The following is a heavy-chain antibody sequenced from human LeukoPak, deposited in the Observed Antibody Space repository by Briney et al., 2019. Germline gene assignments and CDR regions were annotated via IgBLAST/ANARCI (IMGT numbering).Heavy chain of an antibody. J-gene: IGHJ4*02. Sequence: ASVKVSCKVSGYTLTELSMHWVRQAPGKGLEWMGGFDPEDSETIYAQKFQGRVTMTEDTSTDTAYMELSSLRSEDTAVYYCATFPLPGRINDYWGQGTLVTVSS. CDR1: GYTLTELS. V-gene: IGHV1-24*01. D-gene: IGHD3-10*01. CDR2: FDPEDSET. CDR3: ATFPLPGRINDY.